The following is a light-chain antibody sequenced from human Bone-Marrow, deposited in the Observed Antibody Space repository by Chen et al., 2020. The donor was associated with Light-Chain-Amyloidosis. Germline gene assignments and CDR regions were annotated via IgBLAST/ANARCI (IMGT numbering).Light chain of an antibody. CDR3: QQYGTSPLT. J-gene: IGKJ4*01. Sequence: IVLTQSPGTLSCSPGDEANLFCSTSQTISSNYLTWYQQKFGQAPRLLIYGSSSRATGIPDRFTGSGSGTDFTLTINRLEPEDFAMYYCQQYGTSPLTFGGGTKVEIK. V-gene: IGKV3-20*01. CDR1: QTISSNY. CDR2: GSS.